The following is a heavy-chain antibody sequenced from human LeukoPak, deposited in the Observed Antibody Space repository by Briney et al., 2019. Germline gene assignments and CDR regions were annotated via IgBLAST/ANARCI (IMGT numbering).Heavy chain of an antibody. D-gene: IGHD2-15*01. CDR3: ARDLGRYCSGGSCHYYSYYMDV. V-gene: IGHV1-18*01. Sequence: ASVKVSCKASGYTFTRYDISWVRQAPGQGLEWMGWISTYNGNTNYAQKLQGRVTMTTDTSTSTAYMELRRLKSDDTAVYYCARDLGRYCSGGSCHYYSYYMDVWGKGTTVTISS. CDR1: GYTFTRYD. J-gene: IGHJ6*03. CDR2: ISTYNGNT.